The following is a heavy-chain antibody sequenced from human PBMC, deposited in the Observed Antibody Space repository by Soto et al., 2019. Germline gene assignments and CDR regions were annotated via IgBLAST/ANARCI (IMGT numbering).Heavy chain of an antibody. V-gene: IGHV3-48*02. CDR3: ARSGIAVAGRYYYGMDV. CDR1: GFTFSSYS. D-gene: IGHD6-19*01. CDR2: ISSSSSTI. J-gene: IGHJ6*02. Sequence: SLRLSCAASGFTFSSYSMNWVRQAPGKGLEWVSYISSSSSTIYYADSVKGRFTISRDNAKNSLYLQMNSLRDEDTAVYYCARSGIAVAGRYYYGMDVWGQGTTVTVSS.